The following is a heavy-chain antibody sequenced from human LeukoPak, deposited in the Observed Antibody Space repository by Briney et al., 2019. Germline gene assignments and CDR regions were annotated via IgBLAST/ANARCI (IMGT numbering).Heavy chain of an antibody. D-gene: IGHD4-11*01. J-gene: IGHJ6*02. CDR2: ISGSGGST. Sequence: GGSLRLSCAASGFTFSSYAMSWVRQAPGKGPEWVSAISGSGGSTYYADSVKGRFTISRDNSKNTLYLQMNSLRAEDTAVYYCAKDGSNYGGYYYYGMDVWGQGTTVTVSS. CDR1: GFTFSSYA. CDR3: AKDGSNYGGYYYYGMDV. V-gene: IGHV3-23*01.